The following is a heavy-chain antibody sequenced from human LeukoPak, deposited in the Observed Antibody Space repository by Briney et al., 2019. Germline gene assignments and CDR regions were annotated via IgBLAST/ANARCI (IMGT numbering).Heavy chain of an antibody. CDR1: GGSISSYY. Sequence: SETLSLTCTVSGGSISSYYWSWIRQPPGKGLEWIGYIYYSGSTNYNPSLKSRVTISVDTSKNQFSLKLSSVTAADTAVYYCARVESYYDFWSGYYTPYYFDYWGQGTLVTVSS. D-gene: IGHD3-3*01. V-gene: IGHV4-59*01. J-gene: IGHJ4*02. CDR2: IYYSGST. CDR3: ARVESYYDFWSGYYTPYYFDY.